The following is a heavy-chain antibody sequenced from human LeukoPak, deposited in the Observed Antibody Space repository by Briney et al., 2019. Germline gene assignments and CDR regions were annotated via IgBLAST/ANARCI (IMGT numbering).Heavy chain of an antibody. Sequence: GGSLRLSCAASGFTVSSNYMSWVRQAPGKGLEWVSVIYSGGSTYYADSVKGRFTISRHNSKNTLYLQMNSLRAEDTAVYYCARAYCGGDCYANYYGMDVRGQGTTVTVSS. J-gene: IGHJ6*02. CDR1: GFTVSSNY. CDR2: IYSGGST. CDR3: ARAYCGGDCYANYYGMDV. V-gene: IGHV3-53*04. D-gene: IGHD2-21*02.